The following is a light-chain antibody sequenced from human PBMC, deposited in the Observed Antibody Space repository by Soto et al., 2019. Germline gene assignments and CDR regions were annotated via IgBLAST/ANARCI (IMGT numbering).Light chain of an antibody. CDR2: GTS. V-gene: IGKV1-39*01. J-gene: IGKJ2*01. CDR3: QHSYSSLRYT. CDR1: QNINLF. Sequence: DIQRTQSPSSLPASVGDRVPISCRSSQNINLFLNWYHQKPGQAPKLLIFGTSTLHRGVPSRFSGSGSGTDFTLTISCLQPEDVANYSCQHSYSSLRYTFGQGTKVE.